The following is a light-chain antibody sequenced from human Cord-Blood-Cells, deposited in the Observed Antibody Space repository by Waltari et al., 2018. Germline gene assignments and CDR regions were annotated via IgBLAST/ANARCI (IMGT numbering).Light chain of an antibody. CDR1: SSNIGAGSD. V-gene: IGLV1-40*01. Sequence: QSVLTQPPSVSGAPGQRVTISCTGSSSNIGAGSDVHWYQQLPGTAPNLLIYGNSNRPSGVPDRFSGSKSGTSASLAITGLQAEDEADYYCQSYDSSLTVFGTGTKVTVL. CDR3: QSYDSSLTV. CDR2: GNS. J-gene: IGLJ1*01.